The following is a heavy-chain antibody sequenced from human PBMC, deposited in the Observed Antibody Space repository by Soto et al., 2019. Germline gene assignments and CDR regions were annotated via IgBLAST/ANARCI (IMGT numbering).Heavy chain of an antibody. CDR1: DGSVSSGSYY. CDR2: IYYSGST. V-gene: IGHV4-61*01. CDR3: ARGDGITIFGVVTDYYYGMDV. J-gene: IGHJ6*02. Sequence: PSQTLSLTCTVSDGSVSSGSYYRSWIRPPPGKGLEWIGYIYYSGSTNYNPSLKSRVTISVDTSKNQFSLKLSSVTAADTAVYYCARGDGITIFGVVTDYYYGMDVWGQGTTVTVSS. D-gene: IGHD3-3*01.